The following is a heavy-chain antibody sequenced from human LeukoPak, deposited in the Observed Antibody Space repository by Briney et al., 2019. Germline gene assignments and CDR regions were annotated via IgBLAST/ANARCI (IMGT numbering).Heavy chain of an antibody. CDR2: MNPNSGNT. CDR3: ARRIRGAPTDH. Sequence: SVKVSCKASGYTFTTYDLNWVRQAPGQGLEWMGWMNPNSGNTGYAQKFQGRVTMTRNTSISTAYMELNNLTSEDTAVYYCARRIRGAPTDHWGQGTLVTVSS. CDR1: GYTFTTYD. J-gene: IGHJ4*02. V-gene: IGHV1-8*01. D-gene: IGHD3-10*01.